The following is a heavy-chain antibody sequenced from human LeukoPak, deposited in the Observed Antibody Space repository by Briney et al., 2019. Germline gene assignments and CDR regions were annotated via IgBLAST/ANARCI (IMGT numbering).Heavy chain of an antibody. V-gene: IGHV3-74*01. CDR3: ANWGSAFDI. Sequence: QPGGSLRLSCAASGFTFSKYWMHWVRQAPGKGLVWVSRIYSDGSGTSYADSARGRFTISRDNAKNTLFLQMNSLRAEDTAVYYCANWGSAFDIWGQGTMVIVSS. D-gene: IGHD7-27*01. J-gene: IGHJ3*02. CDR1: GFTFSKYW. CDR2: IYSDGSGT.